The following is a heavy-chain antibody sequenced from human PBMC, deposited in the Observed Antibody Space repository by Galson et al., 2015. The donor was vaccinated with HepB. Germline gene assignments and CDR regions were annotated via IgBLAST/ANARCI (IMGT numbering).Heavy chain of an antibody. V-gene: IGHV1-69*13. D-gene: IGHD1-26*01. CDR1: GGTFSSYA. Sequence: SVKVSCKASGGTFSSYAISWVRQAPGQGLEWIGGIIPIFGTANYAQKFQGRVTITADESTSTAYMELSSLRSEDTAVYYCARGSSGGPGRDYWGQGTLVTVSS. CDR2: IIPIFGTA. J-gene: IGHJ4*02. CDR3: ARGSSGGPGRDY.